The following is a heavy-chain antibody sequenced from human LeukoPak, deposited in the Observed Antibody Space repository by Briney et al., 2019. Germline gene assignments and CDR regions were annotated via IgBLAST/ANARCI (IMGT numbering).Heavy chain of an antibody. V-gene: IGHV3-21*01. Sequence: PGGSLRLSCAASGFTFSSYAMSWVRQAPGKGLEWVSSITSGSYIYYADSLKGRFTISRDNAKNSLYLQINSLRVEDTAIYYCARDRYGAYDFDSWGQGTLVTVSS. D-gene: IGHD4-17*01. CDR1: GFTFSSYA. CDR2: ITSGSYI. J-gene: IGHJ4*02. CDR3: ARDRYGAYDFDS.